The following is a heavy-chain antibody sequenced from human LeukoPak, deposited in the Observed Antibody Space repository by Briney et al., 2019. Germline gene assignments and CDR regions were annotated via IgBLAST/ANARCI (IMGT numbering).Heavy chain of an antibody. J-gene: IGHJ4*02. CDR3: AKDLELRYFDWLFVAFDY. D-gene: IGHD3-9*01. CDR1: GFTFSSYA. CDR2: ISGSGGST. V-gene: IGHV3-23*01. Sequence: AGGSLRLSCAASGFTFSSYAMSWVRQAPGKGLEWVSAISGSGGSTYYADSVKGRFTISRDNSKNTLYLQMNSLRAEDTAVYYCAKDLELRYFDWLFVAFDYWGQGTLVTVSS.